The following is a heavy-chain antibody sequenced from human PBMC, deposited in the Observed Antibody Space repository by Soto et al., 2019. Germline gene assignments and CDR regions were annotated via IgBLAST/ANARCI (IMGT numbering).Heavy chain of an antibody. Sequence: ASVKVSCKASGYTFTSYDIDWVRQAPGKGLEWMGGFDPEDGETIYAQKFQGRVTMTEDTSTDTAYMELSSLRSEDTAVYYCATMTNDAFDIWGQGTMVTVSS. CDR3: ATMTNDAFDI. CDR1: GYTFTSYD. J-gene: IGHJ3*02. CDR2: FDPEDGET. D-gene: IGHD3-16*01. V-gene: IGHV1-24*01.